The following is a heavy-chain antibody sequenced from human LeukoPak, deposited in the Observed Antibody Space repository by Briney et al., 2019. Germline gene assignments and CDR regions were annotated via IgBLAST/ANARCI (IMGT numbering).Heavy chain of an antibody. Sequence: PWGSLRLSCAASGFTFSSYAMHWVRQAPGKGLEWVAVISYDGSNKYYADSVKGRFTISRDNSKNTLYLQMNSLRAEDTAVYYCAREGVAQLDYWGQGTLVTVSS. J-gene: IGHJ4*02. D-gene: IGHD3-3*01. CDR1: GFTFSSYA. V-gene: IGHV3-30-3*01. CDR2: ISYDGSNK. CDR3: AREGVAQLDY.